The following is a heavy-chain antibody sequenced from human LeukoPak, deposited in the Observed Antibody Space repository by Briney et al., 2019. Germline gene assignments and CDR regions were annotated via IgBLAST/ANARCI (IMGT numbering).Heavy chain of an antibody. J-gene: IGHJ4*02. D-gene: IGHD2-21*01. CDR1: GFSLTTRGVG. CDR3: AHRPGRGIPAAH. V-gene: IGHV2-5*02. Sequence: ESGPTLVNPTQTLTLTCTFSGFSLTTRGVGVGWIRQPPGKALEWLALVYWAGDERYSPSLRSRLTLTKDTSKNQVVLIMTNMDPVDTATYYCAHRPGRGIPAAHWGQGTLVTVSS. CDR2: VYWAGDE.